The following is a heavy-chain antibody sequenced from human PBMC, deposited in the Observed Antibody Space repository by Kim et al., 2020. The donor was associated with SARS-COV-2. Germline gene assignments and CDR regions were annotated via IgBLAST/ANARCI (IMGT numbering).Heavy chain of an antibody. CDR3: AKGKSPFYGSGTPEY. Sequence: DSVKGRFTIARDNAKNSLYLQMNSLRAEDTALYYCAKGKSPFYGSGTPEYWGQGTLVTVSS. J-gene: IGHJ4*02. D-gene: IGHD3-10*01. V-gene: IGHV3-9*01.